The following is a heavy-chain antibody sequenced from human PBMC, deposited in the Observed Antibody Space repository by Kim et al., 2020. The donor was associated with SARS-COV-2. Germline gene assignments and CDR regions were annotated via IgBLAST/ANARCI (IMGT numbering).Heavy chain of an antibody. CDR3: ATASSGWDY. D-gene: IGHD6-19*01. V-gene: IGHV5-51*01. J-gene: IGHJ4*02. Sequence: RYTPSLQGTVTISADKSISTAYLQWSSLKASDTAMYYCATASSGWDYWGQGTLVTVSS.